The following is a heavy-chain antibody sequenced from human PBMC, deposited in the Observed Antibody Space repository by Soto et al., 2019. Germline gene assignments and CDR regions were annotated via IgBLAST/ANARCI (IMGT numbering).Heavy chain of an antibody. Sequence: GGSLRLSCAASGFTFRSYAMSWVRQAPGKGLEWVSGISGGGGSTYYADSVRGRFTISRDNSKSTLFLQMNSLRAEDTAVYYCAKSPDTAMVYWYFDLWGRGTLVTVSS. V-gene: IGHV3-23*01. CDR3: AKSPDTAMVYWYFDL. D-gene: IGHD5-18*01. CDR1: GFTFRSYA. CDR2: ISGGGGST. J-gene: IGHJ2*01.